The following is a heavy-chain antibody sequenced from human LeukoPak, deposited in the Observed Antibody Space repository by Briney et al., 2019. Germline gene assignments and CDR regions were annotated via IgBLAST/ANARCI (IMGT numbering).Heavy chain of an antibody. J-gene: IGHJ4*02. CDR2: IKQDGSDK. CDR1: GFTFSSYG. V-gene: IGHV3-7*01. D-gene: IGHD5-12*01. Sequence: GGSLRLSCAASGFTFSSYGMSWVRQAPGKGLEWVAIIKQDGSDKYYLDSVKGRFSISRDNAKNSLFLQMNSLRAEDTAVYYCAKGYRAYDSRYLFDYCGQGTLVTVSS. CDR3: AKGYRAYDSRYLFDY.